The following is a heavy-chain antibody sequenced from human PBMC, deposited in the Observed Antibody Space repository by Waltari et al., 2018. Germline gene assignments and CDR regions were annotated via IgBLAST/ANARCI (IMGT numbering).Heavy chain of an antibody. D-gene: IGHD4-17*01. Sequence: QVQLQESGPGLVKPSQTLSLTGPVSGDSISCGDYYWTWIRQPPGKGLEWIGSIYKRGTTYDNPSLKSRITLSAGTSKNQFSLTLSSVTAADTAMYYCARATDMTTETAGCFDPWGQGTLVTVSS. J-gene: IGHJ5*02. V-gene: IGHV4-30-4*01. CDR3: ARATDMTTETAGCFDP. CDR1: GDSISCGDYY. CDR2: IYKRGTT.